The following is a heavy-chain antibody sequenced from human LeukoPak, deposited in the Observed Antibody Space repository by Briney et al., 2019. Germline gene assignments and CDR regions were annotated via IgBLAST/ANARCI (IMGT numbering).Heavy chain of an antibody. CDR3: ARNYDYVWGSYRYAFDI. CDR2: FDPEGGER. V-gene: IGHV1-24*01. CDR1: GYTLTELS. D-gene: IGHD3-16*02. Sequence: ASVKVSCKVSGYTLTELSMHWVRQAPGKGLEWMGGFDPEGGERIYAQKFRGRVTMTEDTSTDTAYMELSSLRSEDTAVYYCARNYDYVWGSYRYAFDIWGQGTMVTVSS. J-gene: IGHJ3*02.